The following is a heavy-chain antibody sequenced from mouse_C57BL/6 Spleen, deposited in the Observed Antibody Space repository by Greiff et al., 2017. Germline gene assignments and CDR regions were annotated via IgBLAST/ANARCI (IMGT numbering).Heavy chain of an antibody. Sequence: QVQLQQPGAELVKPGASVKLSCKASGYTFTSYWMQWVKQRPGQGLEWIGEIDPSDSYTNYNQKFKGKATLTVDTSSSTAYMQLSSLTSEDSAVYYCAGGGPYAMDYWGQGTSVTVSS. CDR3: AGGGPYAMDY. CDR2: IDPSDSYT. CDR1: GYTFTSYW. J-gene: IGHJ4*01. V-gene: IGHV1-50*01.